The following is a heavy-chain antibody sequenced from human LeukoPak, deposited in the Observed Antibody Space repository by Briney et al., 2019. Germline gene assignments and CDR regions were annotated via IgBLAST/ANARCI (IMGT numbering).Heavy chain of an antibody. J-gene: IGHJ4*02. V-gene: IGHV3-30*02. Sequence: GGSLRLSCAASGFTFSSYGMHWVRQAPGKGLEWVAFIRYDGSNKYYADSVKGRFTISRDNSKNTLYLQMKTLRAEDTAVYYCAKDSCLSTSCYSDYWGQGTLVTVSS. CDR3: AKDSCLSTSCYSDY. CDR1: GFTFSSYG. CDR2: IRYDGSNK. D-gene: IGHD2-2*02.